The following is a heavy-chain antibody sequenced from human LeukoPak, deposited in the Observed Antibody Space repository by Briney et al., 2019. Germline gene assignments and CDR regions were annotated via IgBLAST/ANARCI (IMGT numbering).Heavy chain of an antibody. Sequence: SVKVSCTASGGTFSSYAISWVRQAPGQGLEWMAGIIPIFGTANYAQKFQGRVTITTDESTSTAYMELSSLRSEDTAVYYCARGIAAAGQNWFDPWGQGTLVTVSS. J-gene: IGHJ5*02. CDR2: IIPIFGTA. CDR3: ARGIAAAGQNWFDP. D-gene: IGHD6-13*01. V-gene: IGHV1-69*05. CDR1: GGTFSSYA.